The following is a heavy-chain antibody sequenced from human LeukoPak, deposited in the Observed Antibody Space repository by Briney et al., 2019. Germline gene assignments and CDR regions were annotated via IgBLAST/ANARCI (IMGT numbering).Heavy chain of an antibody. V-gene: IGHV4-38-2*02. D-gene: IGHD3/OR15-3a*01. Sequence: PSETLSLTCTVSGYSISSGYFWGWIRQPPGKGLEWIGSMYHSGSTYYNPSLKSRVTILVDMSKNQFSLKLSSVTAADTAVYYCAREPTYDFWSGYPFDYWGQGTLVTVSS. J-gene: IGHJ4*02. CDR1: GYSISSGYF. CDR2: MYHSGST. CDR3: AREPTYDFWSGYPFDY.